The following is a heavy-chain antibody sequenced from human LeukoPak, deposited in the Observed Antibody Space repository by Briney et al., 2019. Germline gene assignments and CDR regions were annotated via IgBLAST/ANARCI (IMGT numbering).Heavy chain of an antibody. CDR2: ISAYNGNT. D-gene: IGHD2-2*02. Sequence: ASVKVSCKASGYTFTSYGISWVRQAPGQGLEWMGWISAYNGNTNYAQKLQGRVTMTTDTSTSTAYMELSRLRSDDTAVYYCARFQIVVVPAAIQEVRGWFDPWGQGTLVTVSS. CDR1: GYTFTSYG. CDR3: ARFQIVVVPAAIQEVRGWFDP. J-gene: IGHJ5*02. V-gene: IGHV1-18*01.